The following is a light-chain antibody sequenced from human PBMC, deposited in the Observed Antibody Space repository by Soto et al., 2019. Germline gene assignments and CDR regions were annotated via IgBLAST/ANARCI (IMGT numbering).Light chain of an antibody. CDR1: HDIGLR. J-gene: IGKJ2*03. CDR2: DVS. V-gene: IGKV1-5*01. CDR3: QQYNAYYS. Sequence: DIQMTQSPPTLPASAGDRVTITCRASHDIGLRLACYQQKPAKAPELLIYDVSTLQSGVPSRFSGTGSGTEFTLTISSLQPEDFATYYCQQYNAYYSFGQGTKVDIK.